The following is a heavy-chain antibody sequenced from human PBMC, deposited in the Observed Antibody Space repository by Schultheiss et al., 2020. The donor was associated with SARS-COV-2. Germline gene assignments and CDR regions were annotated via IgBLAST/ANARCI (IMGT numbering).Heavy chain of an antibody. V-gene: IGHV1-18*04. Sequence: ASVKVSCKASGYTFTGYYMHWVRQATGQGLEWMGWISAYNGNTNYAQKLQGRVTMTTDTSTSTAYMELRSLRSDDTAVYYCASPAIPPRFAYGMDVWGQGTTVTVSS. CDR2: ISAYNGNT. CDR1: GYTFTGYY. J-gene: IGHJ6*02. CDR3: ASPAIPPRFAYGMDV. D-gene: IGHD3-10*01.